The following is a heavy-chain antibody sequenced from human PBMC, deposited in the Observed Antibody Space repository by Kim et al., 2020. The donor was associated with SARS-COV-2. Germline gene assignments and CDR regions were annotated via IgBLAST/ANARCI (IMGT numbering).Heavy chain of an antibody. CDR2: ISWNSGSI. CDR3: ASIGAGYGRVKSSRSYYYYMDV. CDR1: GFTFGDYA. D-gene: IGHD5-12*01. V-gene: IGHV3-9*01. Sequence: GGSLRLSCAASGFTFGDYAMHWVRQAPGKGLEWVSGISWNSGSIGYADSVKGRFTISRDNAKNSLYLQMNSLRAEDTALYYCASIGAGYGRVKSSRSYYYYMDVWGKGTTVTVSS. J-gene: IGHJ6*03.